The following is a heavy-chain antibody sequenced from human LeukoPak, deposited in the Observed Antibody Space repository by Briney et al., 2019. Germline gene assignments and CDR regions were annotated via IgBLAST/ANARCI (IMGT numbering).Heavy chain of an antibody. J-gene: IGHJ4*02. D-gene: IGHD3-10*01. Sequence: GGSLRLSCAASGFTFSSYSMNWVRQAPGKGLEWVSYISSSSSTIYYADSVKGRFTISRDNAKNSLYLQMNSLRAEDTAVYYCAKYGVISATGNFDYWGQGSLVTVSS. CDR1: GFTFSSYS. CDR3: AKYGVISATGNFDY. CDR2: ISSSSSTI. V-gene: IGHV3-48*01.